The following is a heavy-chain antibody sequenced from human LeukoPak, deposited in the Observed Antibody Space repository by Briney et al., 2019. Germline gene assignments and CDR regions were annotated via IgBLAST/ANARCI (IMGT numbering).Heavy chain of an antibody. J-gene: IGHJ3*02. V-gene: IGHV1-69*04. Sequence: TFSXXAISXVRQAPGQGLEWMGRIIPILGIANYAQKFQGRVTITADKSTSTAYMELSSLRSEDTAVYYCAREKHYYGSGSSSDAFDIWGQGTMVTVSS. CDR3: AREKHYYGSGSSSDAFDI. CDR1: TFSXXA. D-gene: IGHD3-10*01. CDR2: IIPILGIA.